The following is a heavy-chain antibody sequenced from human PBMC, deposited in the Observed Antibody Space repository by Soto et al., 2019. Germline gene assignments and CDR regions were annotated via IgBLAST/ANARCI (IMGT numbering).Heavy chain of an antibody. CDR1: VYSISSGYY. V-gene: IGHV4-38-2*01. Sequence: SLTFAVSVYSISSGYYWGWIRQPPGKGLEWIGSIYHSGSTYYNPSLKSRVTISVDTSKNQFSLKLRSVTAADTAVYYCACSSSWYRFDYWGQGTLVTVS. CDR2: IYHSGST. D-gene: IGHD6-13*01. CDR3: ACSSSWYRFDY. J-gene: IGHJ4*02.